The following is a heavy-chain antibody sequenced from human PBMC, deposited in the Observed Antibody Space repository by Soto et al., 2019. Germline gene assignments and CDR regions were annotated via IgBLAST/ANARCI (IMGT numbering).Heavy chain of an antibody. J-gene: IGHJ6*02. CDR3: ARDIAAAGTHYYYGMDV. D-gene: IGHD6-13*01. Sequence: QVQLVQSGAEVKKPGASVKVSCKASGYTLTSYGISWVRQAPGQGLEWMGWISAYNGNTNYAQKLQGRVTMTTDTSTRTAYMELRSLRSDDTAVYYCARDIAAAGTHYYYGMDVWGQGTTVTVSS. CDR2: ISAYNGNT. CDR1: GYTLTSYG. V-gene: IGHV1-18*04.